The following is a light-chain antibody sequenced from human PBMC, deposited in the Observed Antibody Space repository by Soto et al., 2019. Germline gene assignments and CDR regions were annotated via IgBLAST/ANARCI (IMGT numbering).Light chain of an antibody. Sequence: ELVMTQSPATLSVSPGERATLSCRASQSFSSNVAWYQQKPGQAPRLLIYGTSTRVTGIPARFSGSGSGTEFTLTISRLEPEDFAVYYCQQYGSLSFGGGTKVDIK. V-gene: IGKV3-15*01. CDR3: QQYGSLS. J-gene: IGKJ4*01. CDR1: QSFSSN. CDR2: GTS.